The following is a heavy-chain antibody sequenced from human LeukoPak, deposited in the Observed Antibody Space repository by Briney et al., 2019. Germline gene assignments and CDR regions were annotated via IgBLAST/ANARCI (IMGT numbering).Heavy chain of an antibody. CDR3: RGGSSWYYFDY. D-gene: IGHD6-13*01. J-gene: IGHJ4*02. V-gene: IGHV3-11*04. CDR1: GFTFSDYY. Sequence: GGYLRLSCAASGFTFSDYYMSWIRQAPGKGLEWVSYISSSGSTIYYADSVKGRFTISRDNAKNSLYLQMNSLRAEDTAVYYCRGGSSWYYFDYWGQGTLVTVSS. CDR2: ISSSGSTI.